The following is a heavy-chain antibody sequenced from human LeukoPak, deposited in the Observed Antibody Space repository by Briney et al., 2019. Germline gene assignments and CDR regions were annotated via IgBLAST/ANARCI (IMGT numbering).Heavy chain of an antibody. Sequence: SETLSLTCAVYGGSFSGYYWSWIRQPPGKGLEWIGEINHSGSTNYNPSLKSLVTISVDTSKNQFSLKLSSVTAADTAVYYCARGFRVGSGGSCLDYWGQGTLVTVSS. CDR2: INHSGST. CDR3: ARGFRVGSGGSCLDY. V-gene: IGHV4-34*01. CDR1: GGSFSGYY. J-gene: IGHJ4*02. D-gene: IGHD2-15*01.